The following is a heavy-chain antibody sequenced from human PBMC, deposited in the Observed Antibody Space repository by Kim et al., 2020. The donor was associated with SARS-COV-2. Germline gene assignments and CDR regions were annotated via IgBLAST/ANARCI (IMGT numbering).Heavy chain of an antibody. J-gene: IGHJ4*02. V-gene: IGHV4-39*01. D-gene: IGHD1-1*01. Sequence: SETLSLTCTVSGGSIGTNNYYWGWIRQPPGKGLEWIGTFYDRGSTYYNLSLRSRLTISVDTSKNQFSLRLTSVVAADTAVYYCARRGTSWASYDYWGQGT. CDR1: GGSIGTNNYY. CDR3: ARRGTSWASYDY. CDR2: FYDRGST.